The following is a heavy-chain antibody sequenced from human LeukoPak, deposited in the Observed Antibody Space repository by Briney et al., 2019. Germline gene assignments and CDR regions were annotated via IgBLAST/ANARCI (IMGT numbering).Heavy chain of an antibody. Sequence: SETLSLTCTVSGGSISSYYWSWIRQPAGKGLEWIGRIYTSGSTNYNPSLKSRVTMSVDTSKNQFSLKLSSVTAADTAVYYCARDLYHGLLALQRRPSNDYWGQGTLVTVSS. CDR2: IYTSGST. J-gene: IGHJ4*02. CDR3: ARDLYHGLLALQRRPSNDY. V-gene: IGHV4-4*07. CDR1: GGSISSYY. D-gene: IGHD2-2*02.